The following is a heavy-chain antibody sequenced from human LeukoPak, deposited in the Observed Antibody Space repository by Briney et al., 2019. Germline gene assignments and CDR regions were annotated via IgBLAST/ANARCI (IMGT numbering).Heavy chain of an antibody. V-gene: IGHV1-2*02. CDR1: GYTFTDYY. Sequence: ASVKVSCKASGYTFTDYYMHWVRQAPGQGLEWMGWINPNSGGTNYAQKFQDRVTMTRDTSISTDYMELSRLRSADTAVYYCAREGKDSSGWYYFDYWGQGTLVTVSS. CDR3: AREGKDSSGWYYFDY. CDR2: INPNSGGT. J-gene: IGHJ4*02. D-gene: IGHD6-19*01.